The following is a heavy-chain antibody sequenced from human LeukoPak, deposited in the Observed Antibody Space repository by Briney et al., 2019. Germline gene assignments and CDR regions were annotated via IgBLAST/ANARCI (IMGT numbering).Heavy chain of an antibody. CDR1: GYRFTGYW. J-gene: IGHJ4*02. CDR3: ARLTTFDVWDLDF. V-gene: IGHV5-51*01. CDR2: IYPGDSDA. D-gene: IGHD3-10*02. Sequence: PGESLKISCKASGYRFTGYWIGWVRQTPGKGLEWMGIIYPGDSDAKYSPSFQGQVTISADKSINTAYLQWTSLKASDSAMYYCARLTTFDVWDLDFWGQGTLVTVSS.